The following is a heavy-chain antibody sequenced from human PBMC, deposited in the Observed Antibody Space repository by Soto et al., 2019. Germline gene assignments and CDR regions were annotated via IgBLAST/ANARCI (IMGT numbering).Heavy chain of an antibody. D-gene: IGHD2-21*02. CDR2: IYYSGST. CDR3: AGQRSSVVTQAYFDV. V-gene: IGHV4-39*01. Sequence: PSETLSLTCTVTGDSISSRSYYWGWIRQPPGKGLESIGRIYYSGSTYNNPSLRSRVSMSIDTSKDQYSLKLKSVTALDTALWVCAGQRSSVVTQAYFDVWGAGWLVTVSS. CDR1: GDSISSRSYY. J-gene: IGHJ4*02.